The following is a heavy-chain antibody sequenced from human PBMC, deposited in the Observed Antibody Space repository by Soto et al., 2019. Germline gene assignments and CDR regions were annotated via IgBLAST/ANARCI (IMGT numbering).Heavy chain of an antibody. D-gene: IGHD3-16*02. CDR1: GYVLTGYY. J-gene: IGHJ4*02. CDR3: TRGGYTSRWHSTD. Sequence: XSVKVSCTASGYVLTGYYSHWVRQAPGQGLERMGWINPNTGGTKYTQKFQGRVTMTRDTSINKAFMELTTLRSDDTAVYYCTRGGYTSRWHSTDWGQGVLVTVSS. CDR2: INPNTGGT. V-gene: IGHV1-2*02.